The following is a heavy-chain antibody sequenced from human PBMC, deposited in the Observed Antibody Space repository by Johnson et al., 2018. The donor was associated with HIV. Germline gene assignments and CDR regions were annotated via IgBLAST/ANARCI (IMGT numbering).Heavy chain of an antibody. D-gene: IGHD2-8*01. CDR2: IYGGDRT. CDR3: ARDNSVLMVGGAFDI. Sequence: VQLVESGGGLVQPGGSLRLSCATSGLSVSGTYMSWVRQAPGQGLVWVSVIYGGDRTYYVDSVKGRFTISRDNSKNTRYLQMNSLRAEDTAVYYCARDNSVLMVGGAFDIWGQGTMVTVSS. V-gene: IGHV3-66*02. CDR1: GLSVSGTY. J-gene: IGHJ3*02.